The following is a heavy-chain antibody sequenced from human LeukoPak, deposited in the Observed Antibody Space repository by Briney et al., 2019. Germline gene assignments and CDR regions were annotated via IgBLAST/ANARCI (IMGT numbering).Heavy chain of an antibody. CDR2: IYPGDSDT. J-gene: IGHJ6*03. CDR1: GYSFTSYW. D-gene: IGHD6-13*01. Sequence: GESLKISYKGSGYSFTSYWIGWVRQMPGKGLEWMGIIYPGDSDTRYSPSFQGQVTISADKSISTAYLQWSSLKASDTAMYYCASQREQQLVSHYYYYMDVWGKGTTVTVSS. CDR3: ASQREQQLVSHYYYYMDV. V-gene: IGHV5-51*01.